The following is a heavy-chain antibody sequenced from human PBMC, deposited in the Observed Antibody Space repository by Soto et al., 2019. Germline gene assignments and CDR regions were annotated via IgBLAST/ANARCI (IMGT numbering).Heavy chain of an antibody. CDR2: IVVGSGST. CDR3: AADMDPSAPYKWVDA. CDR1: GFTFRNSA. J-gene: IGHJ5*02. Sequence: QMQLVQSGPEVKKPGTSVKVSCKASGFTFRNSAIQWVRQARGQRLQWIGWIVVGSGSTNYAQHFQERVTFTRDMSTGTADKELSSLTSENTAVYYCAADMDPSAPYKWVDAWGQGTLVTVSS. V-gene: IGHV1-58*02. D-gene: IGHD3-10*01.